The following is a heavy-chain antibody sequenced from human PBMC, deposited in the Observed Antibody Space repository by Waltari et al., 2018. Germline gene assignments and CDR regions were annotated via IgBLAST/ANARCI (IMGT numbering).Heavy chain of an antibody. CDR3: AKGPGGARHYYYMDV. V-gene: IGHV3-9*01. D-gene: IGHD1-26*01. Sequence: EVQLVESGGCLVQPGRSLRLSCAASGFTFDDYAMHWVRQAPGKGLEWVSGISWNSGSIGYADSVKGRFTISRDNAKNSLYLQMNSLRAEDTALYYCAKGPGGARHYYYMDVWGKGTTVTVSS. J-gene: IGHJ6*03. CDR1: GFTFDDYA. CDR2: ISWNSGSI.